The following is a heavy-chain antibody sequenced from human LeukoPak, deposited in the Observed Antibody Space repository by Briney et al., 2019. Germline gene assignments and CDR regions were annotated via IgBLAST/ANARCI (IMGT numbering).Heavy chain of an antibody. D-gene: IGHD2-2*01. J-gene: IGHJ4*02. V-gene: IGHV3-21*01. CDR2: VISSSSCV. CDR1: RFTLRSYS. CDR3: ARESEGYCGSASCFIDY. Sequence: GGSLSLSCAASRFTLRSYSMNWVRPAPGKGREWVSSVISSSSCVYYADTMKGRITNCRDNSKKTLYLQMNSLKAEDTAVYYCARESEGYCGSASCFIDYWGQGTLVTVSS.